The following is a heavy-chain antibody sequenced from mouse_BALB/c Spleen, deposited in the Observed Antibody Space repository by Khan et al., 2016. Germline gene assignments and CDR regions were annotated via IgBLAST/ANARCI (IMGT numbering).Heavy chain of an antibody. D-gene: IGHD2-13*01. CDR2: INTYIGEP. V-gene: IGHV9-3-1*01. Sequence: QIQLVQSGPELKKPGETVKISCKASGYTFTNYGMNWVKQAPGKGLKWMGWINTYIGEPTYADDFKGRFAFSLETSASTAYLQINNLKEDDTATYFCASGGDYGGFTYWGQGTLVTVSA. CDR3: ASGGDYGGFTY. J-gene: IGHJ3*01. CDR1: GYTFTNYG.